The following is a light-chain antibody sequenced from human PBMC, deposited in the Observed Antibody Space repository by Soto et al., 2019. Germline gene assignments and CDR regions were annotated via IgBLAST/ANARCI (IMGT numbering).Light chain of an antibody. CDR2: KAS. Sequence: DIQMTQSPSTLSASVGDRVTITCRASQGADSWLAWYQQKPGKAPKLLIYKASNLESGVPSRFSGSGSGTKFTLTISNLQPDDFATYYCQQYNSHPITFGQGTRLEIK. CDR1: QGADSW. J-gene: IGKJ5*01. CDR3: QQYNSHPIT. V-gene: IGKV1-5*03.